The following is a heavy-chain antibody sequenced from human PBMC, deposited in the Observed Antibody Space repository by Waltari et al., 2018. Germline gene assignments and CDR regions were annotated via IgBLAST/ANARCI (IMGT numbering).Heavy chain of an antibody. CDR3: ARALSSVGSSSSFDY. D-gene: IGHD6-6*01. J-gene: IGHJ4*02. CDR1: GYTFTSYD. Sequence: QVQLVQSGAEVKKPGASVKVSCKASGYTFTSYDINWVRQATGQGLEWMGWMNPNSGNTGYAQKFEGRVPSTRTTSISTAYMELSSLRSEDTAVYYCARALSSVGSSSSFDYWGQGTLVTVSS. V-gene: IGHV1-8*01. CDR2: MNPNSGNT.